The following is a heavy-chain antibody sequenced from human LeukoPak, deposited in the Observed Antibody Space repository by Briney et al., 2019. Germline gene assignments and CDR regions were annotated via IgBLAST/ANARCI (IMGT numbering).Heavy chain of an antibody. CDR2: IYHSGST. CDR1: GYSISSGYY. J-gene: IGHJ6*03. D-gene: IGHD2-8*01. Sequence: AETLSLTCTVSGYSISSGYYWGWIRQPPGKGLEWIGSIYHSGSTFYNPSLMSRVTMSVDTSKNQFSLKLSSVTAADTAVYYCARERPDCTNGICRPGGYYYMDVWGKGTTVTVSS. V-gene: IGHV4-38-2*02. CDR3: ARERPDCTNGICRPGGYYYMDV.